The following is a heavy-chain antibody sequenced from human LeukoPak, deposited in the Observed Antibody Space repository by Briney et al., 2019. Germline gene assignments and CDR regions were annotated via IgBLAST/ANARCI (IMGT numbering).Heavy chain of an antibody. J-gene: IGHJ3*02. CDR3: ARERDGSVQDAFDI. D-gene: IGHD5-24*01. V-gene: IGHV7-4-1*02. CDR1: GYTFTSYA. Sequence: ASVKVSCKASGYTFTSYAMNWVRQAPGQGLEWMGWNDTNTGNPTYAQGFTGRFVFSLDTSVSTAYLQISSLEAEDTAVYYRARERDGSVQDAFDIWGQGTMVTVSS. CDR2: NDTNTGNP.